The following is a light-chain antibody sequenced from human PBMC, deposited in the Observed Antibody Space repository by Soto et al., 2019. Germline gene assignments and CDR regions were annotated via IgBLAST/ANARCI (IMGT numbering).Light chain of an antibody. CDR2: RNT. J-gene: IGLJ1*01. Sequence: QSLLTQPPSVSGAPGQRVTLSCPGSSSHIGAGYDVHWYQQLPETAPQLLIYRNTNRPSGVPDRFSGSKSGTSASLAITGLQAEDEADYYCQSYDGSLTAVYVFGTGTKVTVL. V-gene: IGLV1-40*01. CDR3: QSYDGSLTAVYV. CDR1: SSHIGAGYD.